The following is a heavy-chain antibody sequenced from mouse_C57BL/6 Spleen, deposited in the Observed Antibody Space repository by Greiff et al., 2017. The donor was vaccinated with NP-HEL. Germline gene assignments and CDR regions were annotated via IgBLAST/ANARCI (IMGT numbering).Heavy chain of an antibody. J-gene: IGHJ4*01. CDR3: ARTGYYSNYGGGAMDY. V-gene: IGHV1-26*01. CDR2: INPNNGGT. Sequence: EVQLQQSGPELVKPGASVKISCKASGYTFTDYYMNWVKQSHGKSLEWIGDINPNNGGTSYNQKFKGKATLTVDKSSSTAYMELRSLTSEDSAVYYCARTGYYSNYGGGAMDYWGQGTSVTVSS. CDR1: GYTFTDYY. D-gene: IGHD2-5*01.